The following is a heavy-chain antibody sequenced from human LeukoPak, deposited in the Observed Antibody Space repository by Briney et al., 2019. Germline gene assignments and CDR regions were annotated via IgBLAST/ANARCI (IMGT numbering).Heavy chain of an antibody. Sequence: GGSLRLSCAASGFTFSSYWMSWVRQAPGKGLEWVANIKEDGSEKYYVDSVKGRFTISRDNAKNSLYLQMNSLRAEDTAVYYCTTGSSGSFDYWGQGTLVTVSS. J-gene: IGHJ4*02. CDR3: TTGSSGSFDY. CDR2: IKEDGSEK. D-gene: IGHD2-15*01. CDR1: GFTFSSYW. V-gene: IGHV3-7*01.